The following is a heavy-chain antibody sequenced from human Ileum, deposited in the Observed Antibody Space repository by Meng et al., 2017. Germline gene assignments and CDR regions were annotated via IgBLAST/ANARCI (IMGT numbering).Heavy chain of an antibody. CDR3: ARDGDRGFCSGGSCHAYGMDV. Sequence: ASVKVSCKASGYTFTGYYIHWVRQAPGQGLEWMGRLNPTTGGTSYAKKFQDTVTMTRDTSIATAYMELSSLTSDDTAIYYCARDGDRGFCSGGSCHAYGMDVWGQGTTVTVSS. V-gene: IGHV1-2*06. CDR1: GYTFTGYY. J-gene: IGHJ6*02. D-gene: IGHD2-15*01. CDR2: LNPTTGGT.